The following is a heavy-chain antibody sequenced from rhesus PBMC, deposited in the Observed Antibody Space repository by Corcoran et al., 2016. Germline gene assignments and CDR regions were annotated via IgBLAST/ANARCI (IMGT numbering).Heavy chain of an antibody. CDR3: ARALYSGSWGTYYVDY. CDR2: ISGSSAAT. D-gene: IGHD6-25*01. J-gene: IGHJ4*01. V-gene: IGHV4-65*01. CDR1: GGSVSSGHW. Sequence: QVQLQESGPGLVKPSETLSLTCAVSGGSVSSGHWWNWIRQPPGKGLEWIGYISGSSAATYYNPSLKSRVTISRDTSKNQFSLKLSSVTAADTAVYYCARALYSGSWGTYYVDYWGQGVLVTVSS.